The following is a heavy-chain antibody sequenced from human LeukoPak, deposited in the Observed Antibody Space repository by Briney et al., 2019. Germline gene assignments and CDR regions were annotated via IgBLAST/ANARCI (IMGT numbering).Heavy chain of an antibody. CDR1: GYSVSSGFY. CDR3: ARSKAHLSTSWYGNWFDP. CDR2: IYHSGDT. V-gene: IGHV4-38-2*02. J-gene: IGHJ5*02. D-gene: IGHD2-2*01. Sequence: SETLSLTCTVSGYSVSSGFYWGWIRQPPGKGLEWIASIYHSGDTYYNPSLRSRVTISLDTSKNHLSLKLSSVTAADTAVYYCARSKAHLSTSWYGNWFDPRGQGTLVTVSP.